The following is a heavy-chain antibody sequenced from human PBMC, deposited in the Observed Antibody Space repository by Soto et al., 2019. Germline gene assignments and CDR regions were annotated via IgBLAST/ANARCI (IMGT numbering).Heavy chain of an antibody. CDR3: ARGRTVRNYADDSSDYFYFFDY. CDR1: GDSISTFY. Sequence: SETLSLTCTVSGDSISTFYWGWMRQSPGKELEWIGYVYYTGSTNYNPSLKSRVTISVDRSKNQFSLKLTSANAADTAVYYCARGRTVRNYADDSSDYFYFFDYWGQGTQVTISS. J-gene: IGHJ4*02. V-gene: IGHV4-59*01. CDR2: VYYTGST. D-gene: IGHD3-22*01.